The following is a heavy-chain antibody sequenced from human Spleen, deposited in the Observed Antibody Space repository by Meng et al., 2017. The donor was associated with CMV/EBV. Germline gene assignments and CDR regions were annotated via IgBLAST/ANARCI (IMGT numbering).Heavy chain of an antibody. J-gene: IGHJ4*02. D-gene: IGHD6-6*01. V-gene: IGHV3-21*01. Sequence: LSFAASGFTLSSYSMNWVRQAPGKGLEWVSSISSSRSYIYYAESVKGRFTISRDNAKNSLYLQMNSLRAEDTAVYYCARFDSSSLDYWGQGTLVTVSS. CDR2: ISSSRSYI. CDR1: GFTLSSYS. CDR3: ARFDSSSLDY.